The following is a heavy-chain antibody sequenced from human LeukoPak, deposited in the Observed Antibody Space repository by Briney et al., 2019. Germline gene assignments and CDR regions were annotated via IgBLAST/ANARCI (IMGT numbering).Heavy chain of an antibody. CDR2: IIPILGIA. Sequence: SVKVSCKASGGTFSSYAISWVRQAPGQGLEWKGRIIPILGIANYAQKFQGRVTITADKSTSTAYMELSSLRSEDTAVYYCAASEGPGEQSREDWFDPWGQGTLVTVSS. CDR1: GGTFSSYA. CDR3: AASEGPGEQSREDWFDP. V-gene: IGHV1-69*04. D-gene: IGHD1/OR15-1a*01. J-gene: IGHJ5*02.